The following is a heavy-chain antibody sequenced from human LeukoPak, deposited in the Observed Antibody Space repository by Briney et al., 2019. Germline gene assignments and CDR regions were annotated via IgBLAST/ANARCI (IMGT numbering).Heavy chain of an antibody. Sequence: PSETLSLTCAVYGGSFSGYYWSWIRQPPGKGLEWIGSIYYSGSTYQNPSLKSRVTISVDTSKNQFSLKLSSVTAADTAMYYCARDTGGFDIWGQGAMVTVSS. CDR1: GGSFSGYY. CDR3: ARDTGGFDI. CDR2: IYYSGST. V-gene: IGHV4-34*01. J-gene: IGHJ3*02. D-gene: IGHD2-15*01.